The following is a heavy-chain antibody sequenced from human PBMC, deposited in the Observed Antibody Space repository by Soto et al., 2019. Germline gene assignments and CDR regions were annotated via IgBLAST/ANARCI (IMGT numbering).Heavy chain of an antibody. D-gene: IGHD6-19*01. CDR3: ARPINFSGSTTPEAFDI. CDR1: GGSISSSSYY. J-gene: IGHJ3*02. V-gene: IGHV4-39*01. Sequence: QLQLQESGPGLVKPSETLSLTCTVSGGSISSSSYYWGWIRQPPGKGLEWIGSIYYSGSTYYNPSLKSRVTISVDTSKNQFSLKLSSVTAADTAVYYCARPINFSGSTTPEAFDIWGQGTMVTVSS. CDR2: IYYSGST.